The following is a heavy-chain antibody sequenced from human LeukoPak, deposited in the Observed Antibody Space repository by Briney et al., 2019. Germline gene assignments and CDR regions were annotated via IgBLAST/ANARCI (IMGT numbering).Heavy chain of an antibody. CDR1: GYTFTSYG. Sequence: ASVKVSCKASGYTFTSYGISWVRQAPGQGVEWRGWISAYNGNTNYAQKLQGRVTMTTDTSTSTAYMELRSLRSDDTAVYYCASGINTCSGGSCYSDYYYGMDVGGQGTTVTVSS. J-gene: IGHJ6*02. D-gene: IGHD2-15*01. CDR3: ASGINTCSGGSCYSDYYYGMDV. CDR2: ISAYNGNT. V-gene: IGHV1-18*01.